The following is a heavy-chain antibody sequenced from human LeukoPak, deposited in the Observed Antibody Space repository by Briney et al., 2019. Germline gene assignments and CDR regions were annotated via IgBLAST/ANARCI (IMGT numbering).Heavy chain of an antibody. CDR2: IYYSGST. D-gene: IGHD3-10*01. CDR3: ARAYGSGSPSADV. V-gene: IGHV4-31*03. Sequence: PSETLSLTCTVSGGSISSGGYYWSWIRQHPGKGLEWIGYIYYSGSTYYNPSLKSRVTISVDTSKNQFSLKLSSVTAADTAVYYCARAYGSGSPSADVWGQGATVTVSS. J-gene: IGHJ6*02. CDR1: GGSISSGGYY.